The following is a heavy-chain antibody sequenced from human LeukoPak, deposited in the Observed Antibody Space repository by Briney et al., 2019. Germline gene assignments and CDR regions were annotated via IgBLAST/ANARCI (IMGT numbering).Heavy chain of an antibody. V-gene: IGHV3-30*18. CDR3: AKDRPPLRWEVSAFDY. J-gene: IGHJ4*02. CDR1: GFTFSSYG. D-gene: IGHD4-23*01. CDR2: ISYDGSNK. Sequence: PGGSLRLSCAASGFTFSSYGMHWVRQAPGKGLEWVAVISYDGSNKYYADSVKGRFTISRDNSKNTLYLQMNSLRAEDTAVYYCAKDRPPLRWEVSAFDYWGQGTLVTVSS.